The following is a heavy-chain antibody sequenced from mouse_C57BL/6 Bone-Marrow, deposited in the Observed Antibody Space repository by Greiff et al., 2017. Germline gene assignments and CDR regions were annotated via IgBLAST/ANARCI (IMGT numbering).Heavy chain of an antibody. CDR3: ARHSNPGWCAY. Sequence: EVKLVESGGGLVQPGESLKLSCESTDYEFPSYDMSWVRQTPEKRLELVAAINSDGGSTYYPDTMESRFIISSDNTKKTLYLQMSSLSSEDTVLYYCARHSNPGWCAYWGQGTLVTVSA. D-gene: IGHD2-5*01. CDR2: INSDGGST. V-gene: IGHV5-2*01. CDR1: DYEFPSYD. J-gene: IGHJ3*01.